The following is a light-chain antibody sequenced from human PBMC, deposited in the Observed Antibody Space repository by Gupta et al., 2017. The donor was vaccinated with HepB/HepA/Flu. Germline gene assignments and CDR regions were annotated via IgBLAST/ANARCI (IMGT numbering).Light chain of an antibody. J-gene: IGLJ2*01. CDR2: GKN. CDR1: SLRSYY. V-gene: IGLV3-19*01. Sequence: SSELTQDPAVSVALGQTVRITCQGDSLRSYYASWYQQKPGQAPVLVIYGKNNRPPGIPARFSGSSSGNTASLTITGAQAEDEADYYCHSRDSSGNNVVFGGGTKLTVL. CDR3: HSRDSSGNNVV.